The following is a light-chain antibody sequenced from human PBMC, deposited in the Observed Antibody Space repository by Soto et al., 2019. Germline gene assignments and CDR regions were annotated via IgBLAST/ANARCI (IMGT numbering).Light chain of an antibody. CDR2: DVS. V-gene: IGLV2-11*01. Sequence: QSALTQPRSVSGSPGQSVTISCAGTSSDVGSYKYVSWYQQHPGKAPKLMIYDVSKRPSGVPDRFSGSKSGNTASLTISGLQPEDESDYYCCSYTGTYTLVFGSGTKVTVL. CDR3: CSYTGTYTLV. J-gene: IGLJ1*01. CDR1: SSDVGSYKY.